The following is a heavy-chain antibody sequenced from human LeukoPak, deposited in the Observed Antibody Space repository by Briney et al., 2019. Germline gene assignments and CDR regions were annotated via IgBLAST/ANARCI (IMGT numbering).Heavy chain of an antibody. Sequence: SETLSLTCTVSGGSISSYYWSWIRQPPGKGLEWIGYIYYSGSTNYNPSLKSRVTISVDKSKNQFSLKLSSVTYADTAVYYCARAPPIAAYYYGMDVWGQGTTVTVSS. CDR2: IYYSGST. CDR1: GGSISSYY. V-gene: IGHV4-59*12. D-gene: IGHD5-12*01. CDR3: ARAPPIAAYYYGMDV. J-gene: IGHJ6*02.